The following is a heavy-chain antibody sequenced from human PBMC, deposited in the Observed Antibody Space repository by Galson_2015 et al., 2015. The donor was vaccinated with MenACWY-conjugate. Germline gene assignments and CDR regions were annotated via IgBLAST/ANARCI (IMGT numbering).Heavy chain of an antibody. V-gene: IGHV3-7*04. CDR1: GFTFSAYS. CDR2: IRQDENDK. Sequence: SLRLSCAASGFTFSAYSMTWVRQSQAKGLQWVATIRQDENDKYYEYSVQGRFSISRDDAKNSLFLQMNSLSAEDTAVYYCARDWGISWPGTLVAVAAASTNRPSVFSLALCARITFEHTASVVLLVMYYYL. J-gene: IGHJ6*03. CDR3: ARDWGISWPGTLVAVAAASTNRPSVFSLALCARITFEHTASVVLLVMYYYL. D-gene: IGHD3-16*01.